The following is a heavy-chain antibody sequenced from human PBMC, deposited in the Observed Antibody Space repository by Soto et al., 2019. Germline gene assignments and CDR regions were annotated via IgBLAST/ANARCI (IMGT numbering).Heavy chain of an antibody. Sequence: FLRLSCAASGFTFGNYAMNWVRQAPGKGLEWISSISDPGTSTYYANSVKGRFSMSRDNSKNTLFLQMNRLRADDTAVYFCAKSLLTPSDAFDLWGRGTLVTVSS. CDR1: GFTFGNYA. J-gene: IGHJ3*01. CDR2: ISDPGTST. D-gene: IGHD3-9*01. CDR3: AKSLLTPSDAFDL. V-gene: IGHV3-23*01.